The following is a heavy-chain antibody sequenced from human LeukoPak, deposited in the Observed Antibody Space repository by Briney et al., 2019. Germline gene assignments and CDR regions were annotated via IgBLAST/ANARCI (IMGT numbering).Heavy chain of an antibody. V-gene: IGHV3-30-3*01. CDR3: ARENSADAFDF. Sequence: GGSLRLSCAASGSSFSNYAIHWVRQAPGKGLEWVAIISYDGSTKYYAESVKGRFTISRDNSENTLYLQMNSLRTGDTAVYYCARENSADAFDFWGRGTMVIVSS. CDR2: ISYDGSTK. D-gene: IGHD1/OR15-1a*01. J-gene: IGHJ3*01. CDR1: GSSFSNYA.